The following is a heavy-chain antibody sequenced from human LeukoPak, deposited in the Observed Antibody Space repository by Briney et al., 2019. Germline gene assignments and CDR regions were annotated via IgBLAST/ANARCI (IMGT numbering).Heavy chain of an antibody. J-gene: IGHJ5*02. V-gene: IGHV1-2*02. CDR1: GYTFTGYY. D-gene: IGHD2-15*01. Sequence: ASVKVSCKASGYTFTGYYMHWVRQAPGQGLEWMGWINPNSGGTNYAQKFQGRVTMTRDTSISTAYMELSRLRSDDTAVYCCARGIVVVVAAINWFDPWGQGTLVTVSS. CDR3: ARGIVVVVAAINWFDP. CDR2: INPNSGGT.